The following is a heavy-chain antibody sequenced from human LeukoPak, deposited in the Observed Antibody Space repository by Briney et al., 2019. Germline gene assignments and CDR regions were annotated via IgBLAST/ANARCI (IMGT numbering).Heavy chain of an antibody. CDR3: ARITPVGVGYYYDSSGYYGSYYYYYGMDV. CDR1: GFTFSSYA. CDR2: ISYDGSNK. V-gene: IGHV3-30-3*01. D-gene: IGHD3-22*01. Sequence: GRSLRLSCAASGFTFSSYAMHWVRQAPGKGLEWVAVISYDGSNKYYADSVKGRFTISRDNSKNTLYLQMNSLRAEDTAVYYCARITPVGVGYYYDSSGYYGSYYYYYGMDVWGQGTTVTVSS. J-gene: IGHJ6*02.